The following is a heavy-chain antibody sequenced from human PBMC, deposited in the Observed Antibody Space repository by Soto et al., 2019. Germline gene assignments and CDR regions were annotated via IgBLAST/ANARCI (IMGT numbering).Heavy chain of an antibody. J-gene: IGHJ4*02. V-gene: IGHV3-23*01. Sequence: VQVLESGGGLAQPGRSLRLSCAVSGLSFSSYAMTWVRQSPGKGLEWVSSISRSGNSTYSADSVRGRFTISRDNSKNTLYLQMNSLRAEDTAVYYCAKDAKILDWLPTSYYFDFWGQGTRVTVSS. D-gene: IGHD3-9*01. CDR3: AKDAKILDWLPTSYYFDF. CDR1: GLSFSSYA. CDR2: ISRSGNST.